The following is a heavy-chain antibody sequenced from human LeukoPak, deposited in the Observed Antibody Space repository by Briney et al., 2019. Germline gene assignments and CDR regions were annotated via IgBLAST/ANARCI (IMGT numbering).Heavy chain of an antibody. D-gene: IGHD5-12*01. CDR3: ARSSSGYNYRYNYGMDV. Sequence: ASVKVSCKASGYTFTNYGLFWVRQGPGQGLEWMGWISAYTGNTKFLQNFKGRVTMTTDTATSTAYMELRNLSSVDTAVYYCARSSSGYNYRYNYGMDVWGQGTTVIVSS. V-gene: IGHV1-18*01. CDR2: ISAYTGNT. J-gene: IGHJ6*02. CDR1: GYTFTNYG.